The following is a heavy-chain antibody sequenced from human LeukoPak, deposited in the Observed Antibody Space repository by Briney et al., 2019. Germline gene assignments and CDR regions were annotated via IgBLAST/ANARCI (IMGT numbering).Heavy chain of an antibody. CDR1: GGTFSSYA. J-gene: IGHJ4*02. CDR3: ALTYYYGSGSPFGFDY. D-gene: IGHD3-10*01. CDR2: IIPIFGTA. Sequence: WVKVSCKASGGTFSSYAISWVRQAPGQGLEWMGGIIPIFGTANYAQKFQGRVTITADESTSTAYMELSSLRSEDTAVYYCALTYYYGSGSPFGFDYWGQGTLVTVSS. V-gene: IGHV1-69*01.